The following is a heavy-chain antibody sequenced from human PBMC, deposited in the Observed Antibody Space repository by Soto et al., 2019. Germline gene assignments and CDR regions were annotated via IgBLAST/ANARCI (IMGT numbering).Heavy chain of an antibody. CDR3: ARTGGSGPKSWFDP. V-gene: IGHV3-7*05. Sequence: GGSLRLSCAASGFTFSSYWMSWVRQAPGKGLEWVANIKQDGSEKYYVDSVKGRFTISRDNAKNSLYLQMNSLRAEDTAVYYCARTGGSGPKSWFDPWGQGTLVTVSS. CDR1: GFTFSSYW. J-gene: IGHJ5*02. CDR2: IKQDGSEK. D-gene: IGHD2-8*02.